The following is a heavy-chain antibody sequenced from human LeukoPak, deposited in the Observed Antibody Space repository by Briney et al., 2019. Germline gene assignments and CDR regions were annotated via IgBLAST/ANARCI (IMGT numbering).Heavy chain of an antibody. CDR2: MSPNSGIT. CDR1: GYTFTSYD. J-gene: IGHJ4*02. V-gene: IGHV1-8*01. Sequence: ASVKVSCKASGYTFTSYDINWVRQATGQGLEWMGWMSPNSGITGYAQKFQDRVTMTRNTSISTAYMELSSLRSEDTAVYYCARAYDFWSGPGGYWGQGTLVTVSS. CDR3: ARAYDFWSGPGGY. D-gene: IGHD3-3*01.